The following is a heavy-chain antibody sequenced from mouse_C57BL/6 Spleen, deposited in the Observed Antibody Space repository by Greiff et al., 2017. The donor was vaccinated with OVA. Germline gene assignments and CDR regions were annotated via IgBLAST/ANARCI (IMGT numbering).Heavy chain of an antibody. J-gene: IGHJ2*01. D-gene: IGHD4-1*01. CDR3: ASQGTGRYFDY. Sequence: EVKLVESGGDLVKPGGSLKLSCAASGFTFSSYGMSWVRQTPDKRLEWVATISSGGSYTYYPDSVKGRFTISRDNAKNTLYLQMSSLKSEDTAMYYCASQGTGRYFDYWGQGTTLTVSS. CDR1: GFTFSSYG. V-gene: IGHV5-6*02. CDR2: ISSGGSYT.